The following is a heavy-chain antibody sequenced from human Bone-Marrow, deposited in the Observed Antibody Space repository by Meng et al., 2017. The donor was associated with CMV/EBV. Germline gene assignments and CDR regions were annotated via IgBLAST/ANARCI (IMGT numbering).Heavy chain of an antibody. CDR2: INPNSGGT. CDR3: TRYNWSYGSWDP. D-gene: IGHD1-7*01. V-gene: IGHV1-2*02. Sequence: ASVKVSCKASGYTFTGYYMHWVRQAPGQGLEWMGWINPNSGGTNYAQKFQGRVTMTRDTSISTAYMELSRLKSDDTAVYYCTRYNWSYGSWDPWGQGTLVTVSS. CDR1: GYTFTGYY. J-gene: IGHJ5*02.